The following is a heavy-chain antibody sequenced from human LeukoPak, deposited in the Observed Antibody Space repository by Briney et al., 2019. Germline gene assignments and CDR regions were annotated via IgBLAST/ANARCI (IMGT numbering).Heavy chain of an antibody. CDR1: GFTFSDSY. D-gene: IGHD3-22*01. J-gene: IGHJ4*02. Sequence: GRTLRLSCAASGFTFSDSYMSWIRLAPGKGQERVSYMSSSDSTIYYADSVKGLFTISRDNAKNSLYQQMNSLRAEDTAVYYGARDGYYDSSGDVSYWGQGTLVTVSS. CDR3: ARDGYYDSSGDVSY. CDR2: MSSSDSTI. V-gene: IGHV3-11*01.